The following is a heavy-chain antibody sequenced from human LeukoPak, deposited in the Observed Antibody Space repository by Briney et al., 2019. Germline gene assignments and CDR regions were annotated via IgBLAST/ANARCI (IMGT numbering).Heavy chain of an antibody. J-gene: IGHJ4*02. CDR3: AAEGTLVGATVPGY. CDR1: GFTFTSSA. Sequence: GASVKVSCKASGFTFTSSAVQWVRQARGQRLEWIGWIVVGSGNTNYAQKFQERVTITRDMSTSTAYMELSSLRSEDTAVYYCAAEGTLVGATVPGYWGQGTLVTVSS. D-gene: IGHD1-26*01. CDR2: IVVGSGNT. V-gene: IGHV1-58*01.